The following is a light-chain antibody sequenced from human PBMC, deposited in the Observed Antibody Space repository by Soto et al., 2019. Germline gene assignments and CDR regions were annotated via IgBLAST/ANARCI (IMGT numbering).Light chain of an antibody. CDR2: GAS. Sequence: EIVLTQSPGTLSLSPGERATLSCRASQTLSSNFLAWYQQRPGQPPRLLVYGASNRATGIPDKFSGSGSGTDFTLTISRLEPEDFAVYYCQQYGSSPITFGGGTRVDI. CDR3: QQYGSSPIT. J-gene: IGKJ4*01. CDR1: QTLSSNF. V-gene: IGKV3-20*01.